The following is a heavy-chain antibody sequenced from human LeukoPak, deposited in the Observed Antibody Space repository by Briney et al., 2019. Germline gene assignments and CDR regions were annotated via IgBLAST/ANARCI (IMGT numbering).Heavy chain of an antibody. Sequence: SETLSLTCAVYGGSVSGYYWSWIRQPPGKGLEWIGEINHSGSTNYNPSLKSRVTISVDTSKNQFSLKLSSVTAADTAVYYCARGRAFNWFDPWGQGTLVTVSS. V-gene: IGHV4-34*01. CDR1: GGSVSGYY. J-gene: IGHJ5*02. D-gene: IGHD3-3*02. CDR2: INHSGST. CDR3: ARGRAFNWFDP.